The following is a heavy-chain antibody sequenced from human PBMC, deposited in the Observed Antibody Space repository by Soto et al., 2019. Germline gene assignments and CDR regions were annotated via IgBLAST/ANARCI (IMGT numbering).Heavy chain of an antibody. V-gene: IGHV3-72*01. J-gene: IGHJ4*02. D-gene: IGHD3-10*01. Sequence: EVHLVESGGGLVQPGGSLRVSCVVSGFTLSEHYMEWVRQAPGKGLEWIGRTRNKAKSYTTEYAASVKGRFLISRDDSRSSLYLQMNILETDDTAVYYCARGGKDHLTHYFIDYWGQGTLVTVSS. CDR3: ARGGKDHLTHYFIDY. CDR1: GFTLSEHY. CDR2: TRNKAKSYTT.